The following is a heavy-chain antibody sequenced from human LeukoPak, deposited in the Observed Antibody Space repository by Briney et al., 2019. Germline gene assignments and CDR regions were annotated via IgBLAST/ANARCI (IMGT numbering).Heavy chain of an antibody. CDR1: GYTFTGYY. J-gene: IGHJ4*02. V-gene: IGHV1-2*02. CDR3: ARDRVGSGWPRPFYFEN. Sequence: ASVTVSYKPSGYTFTGYYLHWVRQAPGQALEWMGWINPNIGATMYAEKFQGRVTMTRDTSISTAYMELSSLRSDDTALYYCARDRVGSGWPRPFYFENWGQGTLVTVSS. CDR2: INPNIGAT. D-gene: IGHD6-19*01.